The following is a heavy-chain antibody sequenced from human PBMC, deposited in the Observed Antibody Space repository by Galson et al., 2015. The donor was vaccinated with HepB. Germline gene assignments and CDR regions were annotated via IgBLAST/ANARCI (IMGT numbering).Heavy chain of an antibody. D-gene: IGHD3-3*01. V-gene: IGHV4-4*02. J-gene: IGHJ6*02. CDR2: IYHSGST. Sequence: ETLSLTCAVSGGSISSSNWWSWVRQPPGKGLEWIGEIYHSGSTNYNPSLKSRVTISVDKSKNQFSLKLSSVTAADTAVYYCARDGDFWSGYYTGLRHYYGMDVWGQGTTVTVSS. CDR3: ARDGDFWSGYYTGLRHYYGMDV. CDR1: GGSISSSNW.